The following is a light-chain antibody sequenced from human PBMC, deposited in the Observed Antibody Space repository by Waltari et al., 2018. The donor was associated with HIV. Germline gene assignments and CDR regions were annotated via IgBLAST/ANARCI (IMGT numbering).Light chain of an antibody. V-gene: IGLV1-47*01. CDR1: SSNLETDT. CDR2: KNF. CDR3: VGWDSSLSAYV. Sequence: QSFLTQPPSASGTPGQTVTISCSGSSSNLETDTVYCYQQLPGMTPKLLIDKNFLRPSGVPDRFAASKSGTSASLTISGLRSADEADYYCVGWDSSLSAYVFGAGTKVAVL. J-gene: IGLJ1*01.